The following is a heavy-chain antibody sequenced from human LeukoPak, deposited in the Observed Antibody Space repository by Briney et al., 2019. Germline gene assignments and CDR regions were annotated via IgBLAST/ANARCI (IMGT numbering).Heavy chain of an antibody. J-gene: IGHJ6*02. CDR2: IYYSGST. CDR3: ARARAVYGDLGQTYYYYYGMDV. Sequence: SGPTLVNPTQTLTLTCTFSGFSLSTSGMCVSWIRQPPGKGLEWIGYIYYSGSTNYNPSLKSRVTISVDTSKNQFSLKLSSVTAADTAVYYCARARAVYGDLGQTYYYYYGMDVWGQGTTVTVSS. V-gene: IGHV4-61*08. CDR1: GFSLSTSGMC. D-gene: IGHD4-17*01.